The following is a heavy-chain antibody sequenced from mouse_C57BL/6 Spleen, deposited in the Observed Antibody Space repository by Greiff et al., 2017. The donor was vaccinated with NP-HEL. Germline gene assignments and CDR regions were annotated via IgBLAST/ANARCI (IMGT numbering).Heavy chain of an antibody. J-gene: IGHJ2*01. CDR2: IYPGSGNT. CDR3: ARRGNGYYVFSFDY. D-gene: IGHD2-3*01. Sequence: VQLQQSGAELVRPGASVKLSCKASGYTFTDYYINWVKQRPGQGLEWIARIYPGSGNTYYNEKFKGKATLTAEKSSSTAYMQLSSLTSEDSAVYFCARRGNGYYVFSFDYWGQGTTLTVSS. V-gene: IGHV1-76*01. CDR1: GYTFTDYY.